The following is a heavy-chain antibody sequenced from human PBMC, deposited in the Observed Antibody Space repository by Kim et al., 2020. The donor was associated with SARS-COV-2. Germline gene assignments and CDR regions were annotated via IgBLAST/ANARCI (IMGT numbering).Heavy chain of an antibody. V-gene: IGHV1-2*06. CDR3: ARGYSYGTHPLDY. J-gene: IGHJ4*02. CDR1: GYTFTGYY. CDR2: INPNSGGT. D-gene: IGHD5-18*01. Sequence: ASVKVSCKASGYTFTGYYMHWVRQAPGQGLEWMGRINPNSGGTNYAQKFQGRVTMTRDTSISTAYMELSRLRSDDTAVYYCARGYSYGTHPLDYWGQGTLVPVSS.